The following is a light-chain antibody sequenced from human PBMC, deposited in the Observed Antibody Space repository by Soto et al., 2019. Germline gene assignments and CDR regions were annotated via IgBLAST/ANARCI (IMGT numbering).Light chain of an antibody. Sequence: DIQMTQSPSSLSASVGDRVTMACRASQSISSYLNWYQQKPGKAPKLLIYAASSLQSGVPSRFSGSGSGTDFTLTISSLQPEDFATYYCQQANSFPTFGQGTRLEIK. CDR1: QSISSY. CDR3: QQANSFPT. J-gene: IGKJ5*01. V-gene: IGKV1-39*01. CDR2: AAS.